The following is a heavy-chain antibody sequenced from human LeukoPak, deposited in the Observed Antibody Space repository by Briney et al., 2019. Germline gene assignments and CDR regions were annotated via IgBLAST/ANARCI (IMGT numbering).Heavy chain of an antibody. J-gene: IGHJ4*02. D-gene: IGHD3-10*01. CDR2: ISYDGSDK. CDR3: RFGELSVDH. V-gene: IGHV3-30-3*01. CDR1: GFTFSGYA. Sequence: GGSLRLSCAASGFTFSGYAMHWVRQAPGKGVEWVALISYDGSDKYYADSVKGRFTISRDNSKSTLYLQMNSLRPEDTAVYYCRFGELSVDHWGQGTLVTVSS.